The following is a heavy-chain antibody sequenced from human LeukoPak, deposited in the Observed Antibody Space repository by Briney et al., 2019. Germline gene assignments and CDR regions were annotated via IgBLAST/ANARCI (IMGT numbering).Heavy chain of an antibody. D-gene: IGHD2/OR15-2a*01. Sequence: GRSLRLSCAASGFPFRTYEMNWVRQAPGKGLEWLSYISSSGSTIYQADAVKGRFTISRDNAKNSLFLQMNSLRGEDTAVYYCARDSMTSGEFDYWGQGTVVTVSS. CDR2: ISSSGSTI. CDR1: GFPFRTYE. V-gene: IGHV3-48*03. J-gene: IGHJ4*02. CDR3: ARDSMTSGEFDY.